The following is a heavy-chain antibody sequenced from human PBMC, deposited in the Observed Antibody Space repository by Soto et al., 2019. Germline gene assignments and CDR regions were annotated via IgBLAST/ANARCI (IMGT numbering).Heavy chain of an antibody. CDR1: GFTFSSYA. Sequence: EVQLLESGGGLVQPGGSLRLSCAASGFTFSSYAMSWVRQAPGKGLEWVSAISGSGGSTYYADSVKGRFTISRDNSKNTLYLQMNSLRAEDTAVYYCAKDDTMIVVVPDAFDTWGQGTMVTVSS. V-gene: IGHV3-23*01. J-gene: IGHJ3*02. CDR2: ISGSGGST. CDR3: AKDDTMIVVVPDAFDT. D-gene: IGHD3-22*01.